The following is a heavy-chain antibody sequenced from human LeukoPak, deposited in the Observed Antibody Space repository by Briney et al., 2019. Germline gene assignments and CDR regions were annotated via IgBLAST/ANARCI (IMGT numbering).Heavy chain of an antibody. CDR1: GGSISSSSYY. CDR3: ARRRRGDYVWGRVNYFDY. CDR2: INHSGST. V-gene: IGHV4-39*07. D-gene: IGHD3-16*01. J-gene: IGHJ4*02. Sequence: SETLSLTCTVSGGSISSSSYYWGWIRQPPGKGLEWIGEINHSGSTNYNPSLKSRVTISVDTSKNQFSLKLSSATAADTAVYYCARRRRGDYVWGRVNYFDYWGQGTLVTVSS.